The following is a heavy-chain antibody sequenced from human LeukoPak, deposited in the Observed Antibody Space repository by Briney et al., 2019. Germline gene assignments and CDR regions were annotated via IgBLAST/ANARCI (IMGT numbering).Heavy chain of an antibody. CDR1: GFTFSSYG. Sequence: GGSLRLSCAASGFTFSSYGMHWVRQAPGKGLEWVAVISYDGSNKYYADSVKGRFTISRDNSKNTLYLQMNSLRAEDTAVYYWAKGFLRSGWIFYYWGQGTLVTVSS. V-gene: IGHV3-30*18. CDR2: ISYDGSNK. CDR3: AKGFLRSGWIFYY. D-gene: IGHD6-19*01. J-gene: IGHJ4*02.